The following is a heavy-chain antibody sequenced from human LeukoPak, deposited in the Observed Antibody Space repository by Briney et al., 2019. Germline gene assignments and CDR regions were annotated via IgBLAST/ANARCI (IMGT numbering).Heavy chain of an antibody. CDR3: AKVGHSGYDYYFDY. D-gene: IGHD5-12*01. J-gene: IGHJ4*02. CDR1: GFTFDDYA. CDR2: ISWNSGSI. Sequence: SGGSLRLSCAASGFTFDDYAMHWVRQAPGKGLEWVSGISWNSGSIGYADSVKGRFTISRDNAKNSLYLQMNSLRAEDMALYYCAKVGHSGYDYYFDYWGQGTLVTVSS. V-gene: IGHV3-9*03.